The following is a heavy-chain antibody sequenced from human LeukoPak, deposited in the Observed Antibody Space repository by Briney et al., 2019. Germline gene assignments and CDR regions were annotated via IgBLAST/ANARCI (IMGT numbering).Heavy chain of an antibody. CDR2: IYYSGST. CDR3: ARLPSSSWLNWFDP. V-gene: IGHV4-39*01. CDR1: GGSVSSSGYY. J-gene: IGHJ5*02. D-gene: IGHD6-13*01. Sequence: SETLSLTRTVSGGSVSSSGYYWGWIRQPPGMGLEWIGSIYYSGSTYYNPSLKSRVSISVDTSKNQFSLKLNSVTAADTAVYYCARLPSSSWLNWFDPWGQGTLVTVSS.